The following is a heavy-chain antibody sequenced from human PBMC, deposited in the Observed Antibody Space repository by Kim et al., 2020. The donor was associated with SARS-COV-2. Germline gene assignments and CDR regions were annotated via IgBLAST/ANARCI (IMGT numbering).Heavy chain of an antibody. V-gene: IGHV4-39*01. CDR1: GGSISSSSYY. J-gene: IGHJ4*02. D-gene: IGHD3-22*01. CDR2: IYYSGST. Sequence: SETLSLTCTVSGGSISSSSYYWGWIRQPPGKGLEWIGSIYYSGSTYYNPSLKSRVTISVDTSKNQFSLKLSSVTAADTAVYYCARQSYYYDSSGRRHFDYWGQGTLVTVSS. CDR3: ARQSYYYDSSGRRHFDY.